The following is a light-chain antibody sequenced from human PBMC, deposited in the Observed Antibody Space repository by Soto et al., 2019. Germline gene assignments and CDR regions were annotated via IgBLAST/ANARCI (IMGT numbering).Light chain of an antibody. CDR3: QQYHSWVT. J-gene: IGKJ4*01. V-gene: IGKV3D-15*01. CDR2: GAS. CDR1: QSVSDN. Sequence: EIVLTQSPGTLSLSPGERATLSCRASQSVSDNYLAWYQQKPGQAPRLLIYGASTRATGIPARFSGSGSGTEFTLSISSLQSEDFAVYYCQQYHSWVTFGGGTKVDIK.